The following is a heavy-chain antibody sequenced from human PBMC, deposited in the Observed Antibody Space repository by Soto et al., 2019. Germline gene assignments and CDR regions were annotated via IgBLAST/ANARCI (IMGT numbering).Heavy chain of an antibody. V-gene: IGHV4-59*12. J-gene: IGHJ4*02. Sequence: PSETLSLTCTVSGGSISSYYWSWIRQPPGKGLEWIGYIYYSGSTNYNPSLKSRVTISVDTSKNQFSLKLSSVTAADTAVYYCARVYSGSYSDSWGRGTLVTVLL. D-gene: IGHD1-26*01. CDR1: GGSISSYY. CDR2: IYYSGST. CDR3: ARVYSGSYSDS.